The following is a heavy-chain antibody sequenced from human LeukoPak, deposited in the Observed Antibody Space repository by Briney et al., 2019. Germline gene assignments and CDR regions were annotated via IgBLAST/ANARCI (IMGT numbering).Heavy chain of an antibody. CDR1: GGSIRSSSYY. J-gene: IGHJ4*02. CDR3: ARHPEYNYGPYYFDY. CDR2: IYYSGST. V-gene: IGHV4-39*01. Sequence: SETLSLTCTVSGGSIRSSSYYWGWIRQPPGKGLEWIGSIYYSGSTYYNPSLKSRVTISVDTSKNQFSLKLSSVTAADTAVYYCARHPEYNYGPYYFDYWGQGTLVTVSS. D-gene: IGHD5-18*01.